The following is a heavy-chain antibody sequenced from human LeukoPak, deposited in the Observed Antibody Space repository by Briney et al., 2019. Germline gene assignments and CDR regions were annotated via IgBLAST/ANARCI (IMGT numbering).Heavy chain of an antibody. J-gene: IGHJ4*02. CDR3: ARVKSYGSGSSGFDY. CDR2: IKQDGSEK. D-gene: IGHD3-10*01. CDR1: GFTFSSYW. V-gene: IGHV3-7*01. Sequence: PGGSLRLSCAASGFTFSSYWMSWVRQAPGKGLEWVANIKQDGSEKYYVDSVKGRFTISRDNAKNSLYLQMNSLRAEDTAVYCCARVKSYGSGSSGFDYWGQGTLVTVSS.